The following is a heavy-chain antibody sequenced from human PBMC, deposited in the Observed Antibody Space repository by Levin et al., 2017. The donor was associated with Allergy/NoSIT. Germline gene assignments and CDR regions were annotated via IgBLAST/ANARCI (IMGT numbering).Heavy chain of an antibody. CDR3: ARQGWLYYYYGMDV. CDR1: GYSFSSYW. D-gene: IGHD5-24*01. J-gene: IGHJ6*02. CDR2: IYPGDSDT. V-gene: IGHV5-51*01. Sequence: PGGSLRLSCQGSGYSFSSYWIGWVRQMPGKGLEWMGIIYPGDSDTRYSPSFQGQVTISADKSISTAYLQWSSLKASDTAMYYCARQGWLYYYYGMDVWGQGTTVTVSS.